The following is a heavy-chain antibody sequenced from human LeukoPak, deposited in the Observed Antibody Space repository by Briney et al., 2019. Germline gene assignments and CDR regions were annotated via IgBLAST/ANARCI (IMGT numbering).Heavy chain of an antibody. CDR2: MNSDGSIT. CDR3: AKGNWRYFDY. Sequence: GGSLRVSCAASGFTFSSHWMHWVRQVPGKGLVWVSRMNSDGSITSYADSVKGRFTISRDNSKNTLYLQMNSLGADDTAVYYCAKGNWRYFDYWGQGTLVTVSS. CDR1: GFTFSSHW. V-gene: IGHV3-74*01. D-gene: IGHD1-1*01. J-gene: IGHJ4*02.